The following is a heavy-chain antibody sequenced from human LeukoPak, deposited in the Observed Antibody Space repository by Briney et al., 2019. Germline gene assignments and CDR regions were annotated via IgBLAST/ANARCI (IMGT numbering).Heavy chain of an antibody. D-gene: IGHD3-9*01. CDR3: ARGSDPYDILTGYKYYFDY. V-gene: IGHV1-18*01. CDR2: ISAYNGNT. CDR1: GGTFSSYA. J-gene: IGHJ4*02. Sequence: ASVKVSCKASGGTFSSYAISWVRQAPGQGLEWMGWISAYNGNTNYAQKLQGRVTMTTDTSTSTAYMELRSLRSDDTAVYYCARGSDPYDILTGYKYYFDYWGQGTLVTVSS.